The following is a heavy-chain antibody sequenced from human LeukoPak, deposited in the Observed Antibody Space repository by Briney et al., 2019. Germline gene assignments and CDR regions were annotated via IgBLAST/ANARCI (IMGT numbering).Heavy chain of an antibody. CDR1: GFTFSDYS. CDR3: ARVSRVAYSSSWYLDY. D-gene: IGHD6-13*01. CDR2: IFRRNSYI. Sequence: TGGSLRLSCAASGFTFSDYSMNWVRQAPGKGLEWVSSIFRRNSYIYYSDSVKGRFAISRDDAKNSLYLQMNSLRADDTAMYYCARVSRVAYSSSWYLDYWGLGTLVTVSS. J-gene: IGHJ4*02. V-gene: IGHV3-21*06.